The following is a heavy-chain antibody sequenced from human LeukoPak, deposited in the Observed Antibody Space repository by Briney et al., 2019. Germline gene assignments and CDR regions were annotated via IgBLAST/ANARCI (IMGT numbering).Heavy chain of an antibody. Sequence: ASVKVSCKASGYTFTSYGISWVRQAPGQGLEWMGWISAYNGNTNYAQKLQGRVTMTTDTSTSTAYMELRSLRSDDTAVYYCARDLGYGDYVHYYYYYMDVWGKGTTVTISS. V-gene: IGHV1-18*01. CDR1: GYTFTSYG. J-gene: IGHJ6*03. CDR3: ARDLGYGDYVHYYYYYMDV. D-gene: IGHD4-17*01. CDR2: ISAYNGNT.